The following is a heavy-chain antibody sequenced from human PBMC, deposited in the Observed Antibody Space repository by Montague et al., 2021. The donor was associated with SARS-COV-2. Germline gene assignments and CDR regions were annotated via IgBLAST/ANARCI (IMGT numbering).Heavy chain of an antibody. CDR3: ARDAHIGSTWPFSGYGMDV. V-gene: IGHV6-1*01. CDR1: GDSVAGDEPG. J-gene: IGHJ6*02. D-gene: IGHD6-13*01. CDR2: TNNKSKWHY. Sequence: CAISGDSVAGDEPGRRSDRHSSWKDLVWLGRTNNKSKWHYDYAVSVKSRILIIPNTSENQFSLQLNSVTPEDTAVYYCARDAHIGSTWPFSGYGMDVWGQGTTVTVSS.